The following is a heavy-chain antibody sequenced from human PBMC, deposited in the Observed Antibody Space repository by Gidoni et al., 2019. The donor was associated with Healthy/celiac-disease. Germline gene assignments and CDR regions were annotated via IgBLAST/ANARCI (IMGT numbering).Heavy chain of an antibody. D-gene: IGHD3-3*01. Sequence: LQGRVTMTTDTSTSTAYMELRSLRSDDTAVYYCARESPSIRSPDYWGQGTLVTVSS. J-gene: IGHJ4*02. V-gene: IGHV1-18*01. CDR3: ARESPSIRSPDY.